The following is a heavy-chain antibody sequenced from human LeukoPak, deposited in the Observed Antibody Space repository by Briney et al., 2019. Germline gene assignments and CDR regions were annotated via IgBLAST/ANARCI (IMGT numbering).Heavy chain of an antibody. CDR2: ISSNGGST. CDR3: VKGYCSGDSCYPTTVKGNYFDY. Sequence: GGSQRLSCSASGFTFSSYAMHWVRQAPGKGLEYVSAISSNGGSTYYADSVKGRFTISRDNSKNTLYLQMSSLRAEDTAVYYCVKGYCSGDSCYPTTVKGNYFDYWGQGTLVTVSS. CDR1: GFTFSSYA. V-gene: IGHV3-64D*06. D-gene: IGHD2-15*01. J-gene: IGHJ4*02.